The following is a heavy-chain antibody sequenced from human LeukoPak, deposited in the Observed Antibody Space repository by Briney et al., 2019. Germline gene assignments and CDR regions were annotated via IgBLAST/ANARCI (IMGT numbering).Heavy chain of an antibody. CDR2: INPGDGDT. V-gene: IGHV1-3*01. CDR1: GYTFSNYA. Sequence: GASVKVSCTASGYTFSNYAVHWVRQAPGQRPEWMGRINPGDGDTKHSQNFQGRVTFARDTSANTAFMELSSLRSEDTAVYYCARRGVTTRDSYYYAMHVWGQGNTVTVSS. D-gene: IGHD2-21*02. CDR3: ARRGVTTRDSYYYAMHV. J-gene: IGHJ6*02.